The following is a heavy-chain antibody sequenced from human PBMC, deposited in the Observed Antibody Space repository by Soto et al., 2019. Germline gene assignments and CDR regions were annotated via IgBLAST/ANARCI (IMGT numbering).Heavy chain of an antibody. CDR1: GGSISSYY. CDR3: ARDSGDIVVVGGAFDI. CDR2: IYYSGST. V-gene: IGHV4-59*01. J-gene: IGHJ3*02. Sequence: QVQLQESGPGLVKPSETLSLPCTVSGGSISSYYWSWIRQPPGKGLEWIGYIYYSGSTNYNPSLKSRVTISVDTSKNQFSLKLSSVTAADTAVYYCARDSGDIVVVGGAFDIWGQGTMVTVSS. D-gene: IGHD2-21*01.